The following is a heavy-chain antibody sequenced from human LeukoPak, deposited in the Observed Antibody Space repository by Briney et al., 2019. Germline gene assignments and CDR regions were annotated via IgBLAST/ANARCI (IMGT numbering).Heavy chain of an antibody. CDR1: GFTFSDYY. CDR3: ARVGAGGPAYYFDY. D-gene: IGHD3-16*01. V-gene: IGHV3-11*04. J-gene: IGHJ4*02. CDR2: ISSSGSTI. Sequence: NSGGSLRLSCAASGFTFSDYYMSWIRQAPGKGLEWVSYISSSGSTIYYADSVKGRFTISRDNAKNSLYLQMNSLRAEDTAVYYCARVGAGGPAYYFDYWGQGTLVTVSS.